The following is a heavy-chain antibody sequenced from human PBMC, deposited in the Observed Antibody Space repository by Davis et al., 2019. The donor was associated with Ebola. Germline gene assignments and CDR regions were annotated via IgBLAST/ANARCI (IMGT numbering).Heavy chain of an antibody. CDR2: IYHSGST. Sequence: PSETLSLTCAVSGGSISSSNWWSWVRQPPGKGLEWIGEIYHSGSTNYNPSLKSRVTISVDTSKNQFSLKLSSVTAADTAVYYCARGNLGVYSSSSLLSAPFDYWGQGTLVTVSS. D-gene: IGHD6-6*01. J-gene: IGHJ4*02. CDR1: GGSISSSNW. V-gene: IGHV4-4*02. CDR3: ARGNLGVYSSSSLLSAPFDY.